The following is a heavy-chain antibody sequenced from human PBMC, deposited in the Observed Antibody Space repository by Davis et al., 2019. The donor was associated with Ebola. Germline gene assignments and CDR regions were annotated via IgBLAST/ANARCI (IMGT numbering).Heavy chain of an antibody. J-gene: IGHJ6*02. Sequence: SVKVSCKASGYTFTSYGITWVRQAPGQGLEWMGRIIPILGIANYAQKFQGRVTITADKSTSTAYMELSSLRSEDTAVYYCARDLGTMVDVWGQGTTVTVSS. V-gene: IGHV1-69*04. D-gene: IGHD3-10*01. CDR2: IIPILGIA. CDR3: ARDLGTMVDV. CDR1: GYTFTSYG.